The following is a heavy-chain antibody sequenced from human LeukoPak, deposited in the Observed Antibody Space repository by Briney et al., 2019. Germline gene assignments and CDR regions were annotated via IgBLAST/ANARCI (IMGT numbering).Heavy chain of an antibody. CDR1: AYSISNDNY. Sequence: SETPSLTCTVSAYSISNDNYWVWIRQSPGKGLEWIGSIYHSGTAYYNPSLKSRVTISVDTSKNQFSLKLSSVTATDTAVYYCAKEVARRTGGFDPWGQGTLVTVSS. D-gene: IGHD3/OR15-3a*01. CDR2: IYHSGTA. CDR3: AKEVARRTGGFDP. J-gene: IGHJ5*02. V-gene: IGHV4-38-2*02.